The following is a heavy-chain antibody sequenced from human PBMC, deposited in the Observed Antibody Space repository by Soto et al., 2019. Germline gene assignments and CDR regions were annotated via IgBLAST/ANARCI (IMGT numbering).Heavy chain of an antibody. CDR2: TYYKSNWYN. CDR1: GDSVSSNSAA. CDR3: ARENLINVYSAGTGRALDV. D-gene: IGHD6-13*01. V-gene: IGHV6-1*01. Sequence: SQTLSLTCVISGDSVSSNSAAWNWIRQSPSRGLEWLGRTYYKSNWYNDYAVSVQSRITINPDTSKNQVSLQLNSVTPDDSAVYYCARENLINVYSAGTGRALDVSGQGTTVTVS. J-gene: IGHJ6*02.